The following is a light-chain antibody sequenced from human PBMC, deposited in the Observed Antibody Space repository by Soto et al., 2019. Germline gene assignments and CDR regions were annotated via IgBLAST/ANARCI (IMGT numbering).Light chain of an antibody. V-gene: IGKV3-11*01. CDR2: DAS. J-gene: IGKJ4*01. CDR1: QSGSDSY. CDR3: QQRSNWPT. Sequence: EIVLTQSPGTLSLSPGERATLSCRASQSGSDSYLAWYQQKPGQPPRLLIYDASNRATGIPARFSGSGSGTDFTLTISSLEPEDFAVYYCQQRSNWPTFGGGTKVDIK.